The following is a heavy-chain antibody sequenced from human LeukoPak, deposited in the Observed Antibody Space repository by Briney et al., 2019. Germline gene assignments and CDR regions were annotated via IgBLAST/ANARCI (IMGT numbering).Heavy chain of an antibody. D-gene: IGHD2-15*01. Sequence: SQTLSLTCAISGDSVSDNSAVWNWIRQSPSRGLEWLGRTYYRFRWYNDYAVSVKSRVTITPDTSKNQFSLQLSSVTPEDTAVYYCMRLKDASGVAAGDYWGQGTPVTVSS. CDR1: GDSVSDNSAV. CDR3: MRLKDASGVAAGDY. V-gene: IGHV6-1*01. CDR2: TYYRFRWYN. J-gene: IGHJ4*02.